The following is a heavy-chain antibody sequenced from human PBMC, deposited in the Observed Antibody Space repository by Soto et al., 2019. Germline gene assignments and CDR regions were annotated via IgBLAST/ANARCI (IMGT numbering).Heavy chain of an antibody. D-gene: IGHD2-2*03. J-gene: IGHJ6*02. CDR1: GFTLTSYE. Sequence: ASVKVSCKATGFTLTSYEINWVRQASGQGLEWMGWMNPNSGNTGYARRFQGRVTMTRNTSISTAYMELSSLRSEDTAVYYCARGYEVGNGYCLGVWGQGTTDTVAS. CDR2: MNPNSGNT. CDR3: ARGYEVGNGYCLGV. V-gene: IGHV1-8*01.